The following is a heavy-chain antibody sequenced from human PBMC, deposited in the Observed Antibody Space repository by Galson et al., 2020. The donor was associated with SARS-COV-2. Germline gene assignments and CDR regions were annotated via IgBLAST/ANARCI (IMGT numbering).Heavy chain of an antibody. CDR3: ARDYFAMASFYGMDG. V-gene: IGHV4-31*03. Sequence: SQTLSLTCTVSGGSISSGGYYWSWIRQHPGKGLEWIGYLYYSGSNYYNPSLKSRVTISVDTSKNQFSLKLSSVTAAETAVYYCARDYFAMASFYGMDGWGEGTTVTVSS. CDR1: GGSISSGGYY. D-gene: IGHD2-2*01. J-gene: IGHJ6*04. CDR2: LYYSGSN.